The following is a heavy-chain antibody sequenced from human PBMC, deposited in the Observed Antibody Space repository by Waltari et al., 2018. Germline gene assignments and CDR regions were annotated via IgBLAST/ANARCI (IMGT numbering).Heavy chain of an antibody. V-gene: IGHV4-34*11. CDR3: AEGYSRFDV. CDR2: VYGNRVTT. Sequence: QVNLRQWGEGLVKHSETLSLTCAVYCESISGYYYWNLIRQPPGKGLEWIGYVYGNRVTTNYNPSLKNRVTISKDTSKNQFSLNLTSVTAADTAVYYCAEGYSRFDVWGPGVLVTVSS. D-gene: IGHD2-15*01. J-gene: IGHJ4*02. CDR1: CESISGYYY.